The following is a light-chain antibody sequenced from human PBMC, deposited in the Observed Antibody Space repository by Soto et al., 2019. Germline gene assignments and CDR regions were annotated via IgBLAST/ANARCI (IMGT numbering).Light chain of an antibody. CDR1: QFINTY. V-gene: IGKV3-11*01. CDR3: QQRDNLPTT. CDR2: EAS. J-gene: IGKJ4*01. Sequence: EIVLTQSPATLSLSPGERATLSCRASQFINTYVAWYQHRPGQGPRLLIYEASKRASGIPARFSGSGSGTDFTLPISSLEPEDFGIYYCQQRDNLPTTFGGGAKVEI.